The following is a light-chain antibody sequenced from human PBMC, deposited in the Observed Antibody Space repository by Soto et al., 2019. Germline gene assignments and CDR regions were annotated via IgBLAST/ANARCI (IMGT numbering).Light chain of an antibody. V-gene: IGLV2-14*03. CDR1: SSDVGGYNY. CDR3: CSYTSSSTVV. CDR2: DVS. J-gene: IGLJ2*01. Sequence: QSVLTQPASVSGSPGQSITISCTGTSSDVGGYNYVSWYQHHPGKAPKLMIYDVSNRPSGVPNRLSGSKSGNTASLTISGLQAEDEADYYCCSYTSSSTVVFGGGTKLTVL.